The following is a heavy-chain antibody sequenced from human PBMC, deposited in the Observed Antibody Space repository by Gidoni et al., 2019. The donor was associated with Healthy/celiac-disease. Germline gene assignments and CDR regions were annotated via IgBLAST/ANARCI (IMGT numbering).Heavy chain of an antibody. CDR3: ARDPAYFSSTSNRWGDVTFDY. CDR1: GFTFSSYE. Sequence: EVQLVESGGGLVQPGGSLRLSCAASGFTFSSYEMNWVRQAPGKGLEWVSYISGSGSTIYYADSVKGRFTISRDNATNSLYLQMNSLRAEDTAVYYCARDPAYFSSTSNRWGDVTFDYWGQVTLVTVSS. J-gene: IGHJ4*02. V-gene: IGHV3-48*03. D-gene: IGHD2-2*01. CDR2: ISGSGSTI.